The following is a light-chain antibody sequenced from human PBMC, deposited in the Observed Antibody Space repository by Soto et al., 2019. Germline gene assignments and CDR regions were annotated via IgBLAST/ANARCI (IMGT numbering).Light chain of an antibody. CDR2: AVS. CDR1: SSDVGGYNY. V-gene: IGLV2-14*01. J-gene: IGLJ2*01. CDR3: SSYTSSTSVA. Sequence: QSALTQPASVSGSPGQSITISCTGTSSDVGGYNYVSWYQQHPGKAPKLIIYAVSNRPSGVSYRFSGSKSGNTASLAISGLQAEDEAEYYCSSYTSSTSVAFGGGTKLTVL.